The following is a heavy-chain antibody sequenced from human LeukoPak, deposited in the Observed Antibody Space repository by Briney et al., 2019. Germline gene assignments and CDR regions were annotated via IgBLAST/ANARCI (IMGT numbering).Heavy chain of an antibody. J-gene: IGHJ3*02. V-gene: IGHV3-23*01. D-gene: IGHD3-16*01. Sequence: GGSLRLSCAASGFTFSSYAMSWVRQAPGKGLEWVSAISGSGGSTYYADSVKGRFTISRDNSKNTLYPQMDSLRAEDTAVYYCAKEMDDYVWGRAKNAFDIWGQGTMVTVSS. CDR3: AKEMDDYVWGRAKNAFDI. CDR1: GFTFSSYA. CDR2: ISGSGGST.